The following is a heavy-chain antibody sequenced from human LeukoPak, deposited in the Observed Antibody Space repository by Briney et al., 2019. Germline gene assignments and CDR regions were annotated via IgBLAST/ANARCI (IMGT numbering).Heavy chain of an antibody. CDR3: ARDRGRVTAMVYRYYYYYMDV. V-gene: IGHV1-46*01. CDR1: GYTFTSYY. J-gene: IGHJ6*03. CDR2: IYPGGGST. Sequence: ASVKVSCKTSGYTFTSYYIHWVRQAPGQGLEWMGIIYPGGGSTNYAQKFQGRLTMTRDMSTSTVYMELSRLRSDDTAVYYCARDRGRVTAMVYRYYYYYMDVWGKGTTVTVSS. D-gene: IGHD5-18*01.